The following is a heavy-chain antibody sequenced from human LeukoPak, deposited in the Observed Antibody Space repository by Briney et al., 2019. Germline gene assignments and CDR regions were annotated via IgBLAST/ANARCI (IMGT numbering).Heavy chain of an antibody. J-gene: IGHJ4*02. D-gene: IGHD3-10*01. V-gene: IGHV4-4*09. CDR1: GGSISSYY. CDR3: ARRRGYFDY. Sequence: PSETLSLTCMVSGGSISSYYWSWIRQPPGKGLEWIGYIYTSGGTNYNPSLKSRVTISVGTSKNQFSLKLSSVTAADTAVYYCARRRGYFDYWGQGTLVTVSS. CDR2: IYTSGGT.